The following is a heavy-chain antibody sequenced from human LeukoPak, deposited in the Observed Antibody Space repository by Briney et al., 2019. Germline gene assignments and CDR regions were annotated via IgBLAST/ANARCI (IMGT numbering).Heavy chain of an antibody. CDR3: ARGIYSYGSGIRNDY. V-gene: IGHV4-39*07. CDR1: GGSISSGDYY. J-gene: IGHJ4*02. Sequence: SETLSLTCTVSGGSISSGDYYWSWIRQPPGKGLEWIGEINHSGSTNDNPSLKRRVTISLDTSKSQFSLKLSSVTAADTAIYYCARGIYSYGSGIRNDYWGQGILVTVSS. CDR2: INHSGST. D-gene: IGHD5-18*01.